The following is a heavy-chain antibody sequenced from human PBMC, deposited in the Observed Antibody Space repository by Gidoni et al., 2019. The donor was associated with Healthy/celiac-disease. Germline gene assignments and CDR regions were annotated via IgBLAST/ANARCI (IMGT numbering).Heavy chain of an antibody. CDR1: GYTFTSYG. CDR3: ARDRWNYCSGGSCYRLFADY. V-gene: IGHV1-18*01. D-gene: IGHD2-15*01. J-gene: IGHJ4*02. Sequence: QVQLVQSGAEVKKPGASVKVSCKASGYTFTSYGISWVRQAPGQGLEGMGWISAYNGNTNYAQKLQGRVTMTTDTSTSTAYMELRSLRSDDTAVYYCARDRWNYCSGGSCYRLFADYWGQGTLVTVSS. CDR2: ISAYNGNT.